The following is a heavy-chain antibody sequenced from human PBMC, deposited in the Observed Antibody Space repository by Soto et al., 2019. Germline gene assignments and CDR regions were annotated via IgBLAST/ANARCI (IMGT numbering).Heavy chain of an antibody. D-gene: IGHD2-8*02. CDR1: GGSTRSNDYF. CDR2: IYSNGGT. Sequence: LQLQESGPGVVKPSETLSLACSVSGGSTRSNDYFWGWVRQPPGKGLEWIASIYSNGGTYDSPSLKSRATVSIDTSKNQFFLTVRSGTAADTAVYYCASFLVGATARNDFDSWGQGTLVTISS. CDR3: ASFLVGATARNDFDS. V-gene: IGHV4-39*01. J-gene: IGHJ4*02.